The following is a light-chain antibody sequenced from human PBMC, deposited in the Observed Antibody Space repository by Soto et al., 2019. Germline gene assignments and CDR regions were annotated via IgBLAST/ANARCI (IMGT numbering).Light chain of an antibody. Sequence: DIQLTQSPSFLSASVGDRVSITCRASEDISSYLAWYQRKPGKAPKVLIYGASTLQSGVPSSFSGSGSGTEFPLTISSLQPEDFASYNCQQVKRPPLTFGGGTKV. J-gene: IGKJ4*01. V-gene: IGKV1-9*01. CDR2: GAS. CDR3: QQVKRPPLT. CDR1: EDISSY.